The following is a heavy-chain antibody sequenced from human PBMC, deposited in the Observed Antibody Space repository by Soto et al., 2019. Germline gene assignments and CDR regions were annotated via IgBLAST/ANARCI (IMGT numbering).Heavy chain of an antibody. Sequence: QVQLVQSGAEVKKPGSSVKVSCKASVGTFSSYAISWVRQAPGQGLEWMGGIIPIFGTANYAQKFQGRVTITADESTSTAYMELSSLRSEDTAVYYCARFLGYCISTSCYSNWFDPWGQGTLVTVSS. CDR2: IIPIFGTA. CDR3: ARFLGYCISTSCYSNWFDP. CDR1: VGTFSSYA. V-gene: IGHV1-69*12. J-gene: IGHJ5*02. D-gene: IGHD2-2*01.